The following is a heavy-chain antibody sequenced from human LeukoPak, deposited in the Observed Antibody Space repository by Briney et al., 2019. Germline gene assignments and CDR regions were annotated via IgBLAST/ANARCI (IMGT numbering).Heavy chain of an antibody. Sequence: SETLSLTCSVSGYSINSGSYWGWIRQPPGKGLEWIASIHHSGSTYYNPSLKSRVTIPVDTSKNQLSLKLTSVTAADTAVYYCARAFGVVIYFNYWGQGTLVTVSS. CDR3: ARAFGVVIYFNY. V-gene: IGHV4-38-2*02. CDR2: IHHSGST. CDR1: GYSINSGSY. J-gene: IGHJ4*02. D-gene: IGHD3-3*01.